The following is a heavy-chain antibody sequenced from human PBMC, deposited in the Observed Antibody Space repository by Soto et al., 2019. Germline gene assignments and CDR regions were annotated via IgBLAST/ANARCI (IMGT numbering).Heavy chain of an antibody. CDR2: IDPYDTGI. J-gene: IGHJ4*02. CDR3: TSDTFGARDS. D-gene: IGHD2-15*01. CDR1: GFAFSSEW. Sequence: PGGSLRLSCAASGFAFSSEWMHWVRQAPGKGLVWVSRIDPYDTGITYADSVKGRFTISRDNAKSTLYLQMNSLRAEDTAVYYCTSDTFGARDSWGQGTLVTVSS. V-gene: IGHV3-74*01.